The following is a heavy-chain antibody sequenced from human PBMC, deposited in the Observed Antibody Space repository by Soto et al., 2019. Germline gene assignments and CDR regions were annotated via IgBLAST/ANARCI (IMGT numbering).Heavy chain of an antibody. CDR1: GFTFSSYV. CDR3: AKGRGPIVVTGTYFDY. D-gene: IGHD5-12*01. J-gene: IGHJ4*02. V-gene: IGHV3-23*01. CDR2: ISGGGAGI. Sequence: EVQLLESGGGLVQPGGSLRLSCAASGFTFSSYVMSWVRQAPGKGLEWVSTISGGGAGIYYADSVKGRFTISRDNSNNTLYLQMNSLRAEDTAVYYCAKGRGPIVVTGTYFDYWGQGTLVTVSS.